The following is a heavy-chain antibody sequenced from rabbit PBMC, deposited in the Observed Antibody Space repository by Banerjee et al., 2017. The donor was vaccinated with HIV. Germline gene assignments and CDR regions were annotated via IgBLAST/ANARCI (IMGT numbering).Heavy chain of an antibody. Sequence: QLKESGGGLVQPGGSLKLSCKASGFDFSSYYMNWVRQAPGKGLEWIGYIDPVFDTTYYASWVNGRFTISSHNAQNTLYLQLNSLTAADTATYFCARSGYGGYGYGLNLWGPGTLVTVS. J-gene: IGHJ4*01. CDR1: GFDFSSYY. D-gene: IGHD6-1*01. V-gene: IGHV1S7*01. CDR3: ARSGYGGYGYGLNL. CDR2: IDPVFDTT.